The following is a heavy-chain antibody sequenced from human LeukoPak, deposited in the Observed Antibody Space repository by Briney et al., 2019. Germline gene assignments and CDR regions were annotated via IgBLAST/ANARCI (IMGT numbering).Heavy chain of an antibody. Sequence: ASVKVSCKASGYTFTSYGISWVRQAPGQGLEWMGWISAYNGNTIYAQTVQGRVTMTTDTSTSTAYMELRSLRSDDTAFYYCARSEKIYCGGVCDNYYMDVWGKGTTVTVSS. V-gene: IGHV1-18*01. D-gene: IGHD2-21*02. CDR3: ARSEKIYCGGVCDNYYMDV. CDR2: ISAYNGNT. J-gene: IGHJ6*03. CDR1: GYTFTSYG.